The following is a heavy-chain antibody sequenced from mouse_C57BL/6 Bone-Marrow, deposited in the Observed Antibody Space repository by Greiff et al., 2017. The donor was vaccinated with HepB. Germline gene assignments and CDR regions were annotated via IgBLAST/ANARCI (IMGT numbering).Heavy chain of an antibody. D-gene: IGHD2-3*01. J-gene: IGHJ3*01. CDR1: GYTFTDYY. CDR3: AGWLFPAWFAY. V-gene: IGHV1-19*01. Sequence: EVQLQQSGPVLVKPGASVKMSCKASGYTFTDYYMNWVKQSHGKSLEWIGVINPYNGGTSYNQKFKGKATLTVDKSSSTAYMELNSLTSEDSAVYYCAGWLFPAWFAYWGQGTLVTVSA. CDR2: INPYNGGT.